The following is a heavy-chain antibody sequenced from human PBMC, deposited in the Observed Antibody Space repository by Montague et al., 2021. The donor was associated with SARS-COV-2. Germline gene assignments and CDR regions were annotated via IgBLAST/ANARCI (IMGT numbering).Heavy chain of an antibody. V-gene: IGHV4-59*01. CDR3: ARGGGYCSGGSCYYWLDP. CDR2: IYNSGTT. J-gene: IGHJ5*02. D-gene: IGHD2-15*01. Sequence: SETLSLTCSVLGASISGYYWNWIRQPPGKGLEWIGYIYNSGTTNYNPSVKSRVTISVDTSKNQFSLKLNSVTAADTAVYYCARGGGYCSGGSCYYWLDPWGQGTLVTVSS. CDR1: GASISGYY.